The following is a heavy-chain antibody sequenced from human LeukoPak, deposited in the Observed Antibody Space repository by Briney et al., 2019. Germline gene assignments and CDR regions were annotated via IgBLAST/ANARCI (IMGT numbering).Heavy chain of an antibody. V-gene: IGHV1-2*02. Sequence: ASVTVSCKASGYILTGYYMHWVRQAPGQGLEWMGWINPKSGGTKYAQKFQGRVTMTRDTSTSTAYMEVSRLTSDDTAVYYCARERPGIAVAGTGFAYWGQGTLVTVSP. CDR1: GYILTGYY. CDR3: ARERPGIAVAGTGFAY. J-gene: IGHJ4*02. D-gene: IGHD6-19*01. CDR2: INPKSGGT.